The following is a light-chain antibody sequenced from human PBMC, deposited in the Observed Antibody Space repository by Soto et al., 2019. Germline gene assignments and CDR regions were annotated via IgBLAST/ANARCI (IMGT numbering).Light chain of an antibody. CDR3: QQYNNWPYT. CDR1: QSVGSN. CDR2: DAS. Sequence: EIVLTHSPATLSVSPGERATLSCRASQSVGSNLAWYQQRPGQPPRLLIYDASTWTRDIPARFGGGGSGTEFTLTISSLQSEDFAVYYCQQYNNWPYTFGQGTKLQIK. J-gene: IGKJ2*01. V-gene: IGKV3-15*01.